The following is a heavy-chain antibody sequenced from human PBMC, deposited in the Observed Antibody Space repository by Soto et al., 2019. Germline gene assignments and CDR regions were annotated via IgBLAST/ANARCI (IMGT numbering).Heavy chain of an antibody. V-gene: IGHV3-23*01. J-gene: IGHJ4*02. CDR3: AKSRYSSSWYPYDY. D-gene: IGHD6-13*01. Sequence: EVQLLESGGGLVQPGGSLRLSCAASGFTFSSYAMSWVRQAPGKGLEWVSAISGSGGSTYYADSVKGRFTISRDNSKNTLSLQMNSLRAEDTAVYYCAKSRYSSSWYPYDYWGQGTLVTVSS. CDR1: GFTFSSYA. CDR2: ISGSGGST.